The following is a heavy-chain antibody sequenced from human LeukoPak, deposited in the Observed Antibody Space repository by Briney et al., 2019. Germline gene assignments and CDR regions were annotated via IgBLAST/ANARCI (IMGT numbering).Heavy chain of an antibody. CDR1: GFTFSSYW. CDR2: IKGDGSDT. J-gene: IGHJ4*02. V-gene: IGHV3-74*01. CDR3: ASASTTVHNLLDY. D-gene: IGHD4-17*01. Sequence: PGGSLRLSCAASGFTFSSYWMHWVRQTPGKGLVWVSRIKGDGSDTLYADSVKGRFTISRDNSKNTLYLQTSSLGVDDPAVYYCASASTTVHNLLDYWGQGALGSVSS.